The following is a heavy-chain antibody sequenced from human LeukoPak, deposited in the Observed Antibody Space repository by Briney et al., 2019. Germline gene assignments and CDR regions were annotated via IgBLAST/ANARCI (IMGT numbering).Heavy chain of an antibody. D-gene: IGHD3-3*01. Sequence: ASFTVSRKASGYTFTDYEKHWVRQAPGQGLEWMGWINPNSGGTNYAQKFQGRVTMTRDTSISTAYMELSRLRSDDTAVYYCAGGPPTIFGVVIMDYYYGMDVWGQGTTVTVSS. CDR3: AGGPPTIFGVVIMDYYYGMDV. J-gene: IGHJ6*02. CDR2: INPNSGGT. V-gene: IGHV1-2*02. CDR1: GYTFTDYE.